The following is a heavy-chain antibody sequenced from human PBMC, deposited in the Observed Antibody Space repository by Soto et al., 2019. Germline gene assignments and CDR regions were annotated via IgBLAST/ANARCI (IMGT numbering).Heavy chain of an antibody. CDR3: ARGFPDVWVEPGVVRGYLDT. CDR2: IIPIFGTT. J-gene: IGHJ4*02. D-gene: IGHD3-3*01. Sequence: QVQLVQSGAEVKEPGSAVKVSCKAPADSFSSYGISWVRQAPGQGLEWMVGIIPIFGTTNYAEKFQGRVTITADESTNTAYMELSSLRSEDTDLYYCARGFPDVWVEPGVVRGYLDTWGRGTLVTVSS. V-gene: IGHV1-69*01. CDR1: ADSFSSYG.